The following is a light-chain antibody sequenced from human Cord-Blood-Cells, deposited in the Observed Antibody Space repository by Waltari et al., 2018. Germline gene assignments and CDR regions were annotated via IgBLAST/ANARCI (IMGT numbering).Light chain of an antibody. J-gene: IGKJ3*01. Sequence: DIQLTQSSSSLSASVGVRVTITCRASQSISIYLNWYQQKPGKAPKLLIYAASNLQSGVPSRFSGSGSGTDFTFTISSLQPEDFATYYCQQNYSTPLTFGPGTKVDIK. CDR3: QQNYSTPLT. CDR1: QSISIY. CDR2: AAS. V-gene: IGKV1-39*01.